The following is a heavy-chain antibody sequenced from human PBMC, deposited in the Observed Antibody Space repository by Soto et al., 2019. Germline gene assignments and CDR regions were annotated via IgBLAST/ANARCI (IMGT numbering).Heavy chain of an antibody. D-gene: IGHD2-21*02. CDR1: GFTFSDYY. CDR3: ARGDFVIP. CDR2: IRSKAVSYTT. J-gene: IGHJ5*02. V-gene: IGHV3-72*01. Sequence: EVQLVESGGGLVQPGGSLRLSCAASGFTFSDYYMDWVRQAPGKGLEWDGRIRSKAVSYTTDYAASVKGRFTISSDDSKNSLYLQMNSLKTEVTAVYYCARGDFVIPWGQGILVTVSS.